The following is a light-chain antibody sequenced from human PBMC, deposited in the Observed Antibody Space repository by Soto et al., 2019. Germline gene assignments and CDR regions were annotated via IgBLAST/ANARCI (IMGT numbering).Light chain of an antibody. CDR3: QQYNNYST. CDR2: AAS. J-gene: IGKJ1*01. V-gene: IGKV1-9*01. Sequence: IQLTQSPSSLSASVGDRVTITCRASQGISSYLAWYQQKPGKAPKLLIYAASTLQSGVPSRFSGSGSGTDFTLTISSLQPDDFATYYCQQYNNYSTFGQGTKVDIK. CDR1: QGISSY.